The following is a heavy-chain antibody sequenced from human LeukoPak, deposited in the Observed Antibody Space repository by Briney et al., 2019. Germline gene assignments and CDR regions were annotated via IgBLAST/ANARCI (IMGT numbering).Heavy chain of an antibody. CDR2: MNPNSGNT. V-gene: IGHV1-8*02. Sequence: ASVKVSCKASGYTFTSYDINWVRQATGQGLEWMGWMNPNSGNTGYAQKFQGRVTMTTDTSTSTAYMELRSLRSDDTAVYYCARGIVVVPAAMYYFDYWGQGTLVTVSS. J-gene: IGHJ4*02. CDR3: ARGIVVVPAAMYYFDY. CDR1: GYTFTSYD. D-gene: IGHD2-2*01.